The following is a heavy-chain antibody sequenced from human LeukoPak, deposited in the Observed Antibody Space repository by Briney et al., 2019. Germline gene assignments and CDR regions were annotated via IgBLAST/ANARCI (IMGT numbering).Heavy chain of an antibody. CDR2: INHGGST. CDR3: ARPRGYSYGYGYYFDY. Sequence: SETLSLTCAVYGGSFSGYYWSWIRQPPGKGLEWIGEINHGGSTNYNPSLKSRVTISVDTSKNQFSLKLSSVTAADTAVYYCARPRGYSYGYGYYFDYWGQGTLVTVSS. D-gene: IGHD5-18*01. V-gene: IGHV4-34*01. J-gene: IGHJ4*02. CDR1: GGSFSGYY.